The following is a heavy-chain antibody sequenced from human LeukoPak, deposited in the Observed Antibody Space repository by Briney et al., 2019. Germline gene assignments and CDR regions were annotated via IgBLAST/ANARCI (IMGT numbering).Heavy chain of an antibody. D-gene: IGHD4-23*01. V-gene: IGHV4-30-4*01. Sequence: PSETLSLTCTVSGGSISSGDYYWSWIRQPPGKGLEWIGYIYYSGSTYYNPSLKSRVTISVDTSKNQFSLKLSSVTAADTAVYYCARDIGRGVVSLDYWGQGTLVTVSS. CDR2: IYYSGST. CDR1: GGSISSGDYY. CDR3: ARDIGRGVVSLDY. J-gene: IGHJ4*02.